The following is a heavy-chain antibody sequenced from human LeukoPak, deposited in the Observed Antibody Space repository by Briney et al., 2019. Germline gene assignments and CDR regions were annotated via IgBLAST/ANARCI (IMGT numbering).Heavy chain of an antibody. V-gene: IGHV3-23*01. CDR1: GFTFSSYA. D-gene: IGHD3-16*02. CDR3: AKFKDDYVWGSYRPYYYYYYFMVV. Sequence: GGSLRLSCAASGFTFSSYAMSWVRQAPGKGLEWVSAISGSGGSTYYAEYVKGRLTISRDNSKHTLHLQMNSLRAEDTAVYYCAKFKDDYVWGSYRPYYYYYYFMVVWGKGPTVTIPS. CDR2: ISGSGGST. J-gene: IGHJ6*03.